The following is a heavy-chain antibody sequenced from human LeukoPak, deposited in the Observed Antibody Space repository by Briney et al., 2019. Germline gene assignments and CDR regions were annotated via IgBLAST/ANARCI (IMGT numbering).Heavy chain of an antibody. J-gene: IGHJ4*02. V-gene: IGHV3-43*01. CDR1: GFTFDDYT. CDR2: ISWDGGST. Sequence: PGGSLRLSCAASGFTFDDYTMHWVRHAPGKGLEWVSLISWDGGSTYYADSVKGRFTISRDNSKNSLYLQMNSLRTEDTALYYCAKDIGVGYCNGCLFDYWGQGTLVTVSS. CDR3: AKDIGVGYCNGCLFDY. D-gene: IGHD2-15*01.